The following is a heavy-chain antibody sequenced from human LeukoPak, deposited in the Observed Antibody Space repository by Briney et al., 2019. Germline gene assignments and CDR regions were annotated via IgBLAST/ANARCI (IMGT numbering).Heavy chain of an antibody. CDR2: IYPGDSTI. V-gene: IGHV5-51*01. CDR3: ARPTRGEMTTMGF. Sequence: GESLKIFCKGSGYSFTNYWIGWVRQMPEKGLEWMGIIYPGDSTIKYSPSFQGQVTFSADKSISTAYLQWSSLKASDTAMYYCARPTRGEMTTMGFWGQGTLVTVSS. D-gene: IGHD4/OR15-4a*01. J-gene: IGHJ1*01. CDR1: GYSFTNYW.